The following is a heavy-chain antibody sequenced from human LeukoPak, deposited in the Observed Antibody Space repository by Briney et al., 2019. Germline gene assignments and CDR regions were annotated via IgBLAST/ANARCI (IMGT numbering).Heavy chain of an antibody. CDR3: ARLPSRGRFDP. CDR1: GGSISSYY. V-gene: IGHV4-59*01. J-gene: IGHJ5*02. D-gene: IGHD5-12*01. Sequence: SETLSLTCTVSGGSISSYYWSWIRQPPGKGLEWIGYIYYSGSTNYNPSLKGRVTISVDTSKNQFSLKLSSVTAADTAVYYCARLPSRGRFDPWGQGTLVTVSS. CDR2: IYYSGST.